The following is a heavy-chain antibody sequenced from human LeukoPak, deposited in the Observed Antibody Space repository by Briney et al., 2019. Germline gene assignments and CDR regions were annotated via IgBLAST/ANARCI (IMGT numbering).Heavy chain of an antibody. Sequence: SETLSLTCTVSSSSISNYYWNWIRQPPGKGLEGVGYIYYRGGTNYNPSLKRRLPISVDTSKNQFSLKLTSVTAADTAVYYCAREPLGDYGGNSGFDYWGQGSLVTVSS. CDR2: IYYRGGT. CDR3: AREPLGDYGGNSGFDY. CDR1: SSSISNYY. J-gene: IGHJ4*02. V-gene: IGHV4-59*01. D-gene: IGHD4-23*01.